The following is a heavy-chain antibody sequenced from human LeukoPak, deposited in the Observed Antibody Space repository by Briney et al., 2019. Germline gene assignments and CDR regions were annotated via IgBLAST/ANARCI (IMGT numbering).Heavy chain of an antibody. CDR3: ARVLHKRNYDSSDYYGY. D-gene: IGHD3-22*01. Sequence: GGSLRLSCAASGFTFSTYSMNWVRQAPGKGLEWVSSLSRSSSYIYYADSLKGRFTISRDNAKNSLYLQMNSLRAEDTAVYYCARVLHKRNYDSSDYYGYWGQGTLVTVSS. CDR2: LSRSSSYI. V-gene: IGHV3-21*01. J-gene: IGHJ4*02. CDR1: GFTFSTYS.